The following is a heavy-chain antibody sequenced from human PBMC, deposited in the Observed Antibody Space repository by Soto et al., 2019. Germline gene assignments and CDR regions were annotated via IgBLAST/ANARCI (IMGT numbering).Heavy chain of an antibody. V-gene: IGHV2-5*02. Sequence: QITLKESGPTLVKPTQTLTLTCTFSGFSLSTSGVGVGSIRQPPGKALEWLALIYWDDDKRYSPSLKSRLTITKDTSKNQVVLTMTNMDPVDTATYYCAHRSATVTRFDYWGQGTLVTVSS. CDR2: IYWDDDK. D-gene: IGHD4-17*01. CDR3: AHRSATVTRFDY. J-gene: IGHJ4*02. CDR1: GFSLSTSGVG.